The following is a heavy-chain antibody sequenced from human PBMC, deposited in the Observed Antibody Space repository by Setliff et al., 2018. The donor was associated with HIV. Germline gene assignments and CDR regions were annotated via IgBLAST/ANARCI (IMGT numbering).Heavy chain of an antibody. D-gene: IGHD1-26*01. Sequence: PGGSLRLSCAASGFTFSSYTMNWVRQAPGKGLEWVSSISSSNTYIFYADSVKGRFTISRDHAKNSLYLQMNSLRAEDTAIYYCARDTAYFFDIWGQGTMVT. CDR2: ISSSNTYI. J-gene: IGHJ3*02. V-gene: IGHV3-21*01. CDR3: ARDTAYFFDI. CDR1: GFTFSSYT.